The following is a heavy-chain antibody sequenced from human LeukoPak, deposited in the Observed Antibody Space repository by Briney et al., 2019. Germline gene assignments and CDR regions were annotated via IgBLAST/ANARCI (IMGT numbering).Heavy chain of an antibody. Sequence: SETLSLTCAVYGGSFSGYYWSWIRQPPGKGLEWIGEINHSGSTNYNPSLKSRVTISVDTSKNQFSLKLSSVTAADTAVYYCARVKSGIYPPERDSPQHNWFDPWGQGTLVSVSS. CDR2: INHSGST. D-gene: IGHD1-26*01. J-gene: IGHJ5*02. CDR3: ARVKSGIYPPERDSPQHNWFDP. V-gene: IGHV4-34*01. CDR1: GGSFSGYY.